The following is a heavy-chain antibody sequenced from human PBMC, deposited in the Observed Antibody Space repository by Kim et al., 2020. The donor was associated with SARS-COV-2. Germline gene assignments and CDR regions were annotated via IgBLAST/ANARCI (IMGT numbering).Heavy chain of an antibody. CDR3: ARRRHWTASGWGYNMDV. CDR2: VSHTGTT. D-gene: IGHD6-19*01. CDR1: GGSITSSCSY. Sequence: SETLSLTCTVSGGSITSSCSYWVWLHQTPGKGLEHIATVSHTGTTYYNPLLKSRVTISVDTSQNQFSLRVTSVTATDTTLYYCARRRHWTASGWGYNMDVWGQGTTVTVSS. V-gene: IGHV4-39*01. J-gene: IGHJ6*02.